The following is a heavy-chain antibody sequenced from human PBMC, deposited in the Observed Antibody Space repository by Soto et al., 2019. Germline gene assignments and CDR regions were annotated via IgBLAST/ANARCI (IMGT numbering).Heavy chain of an antibody. Sequence: SETLSLTCTVSGGSISSGDYYWSWIRQPPGKGLEWIGHIYDSVNTYSNPSLKSRVTVSVDMSKSQFSLKLSSVTAADTAVYYCARGPSADKVDYWGQETLVTVSS. J-gene: IGHJ4*02. CDR3: ARGPSADKVDY. CDR1: GGSISSGDYY. D-gene: IGHD3-3*01. CDR2: IYDSVNT. V-gene: IGHV4-30-4*01.